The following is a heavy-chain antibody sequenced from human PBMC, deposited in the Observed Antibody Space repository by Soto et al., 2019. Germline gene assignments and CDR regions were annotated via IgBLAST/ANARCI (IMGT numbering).Heavy chain of an antibody. Sequence: SETLSLTCTVSGDSISDSRYYWGWIRQPPGKGLEWIGSIYYDGSTYYTPSLKSRVTISADMSKNQFSLNLSSVTAADTALYYCARVWDTMVRGVIINWFDPWGQGTLVTVSS. V-gene: IGHV4-39*01. CDR1: GDSISDSRYY. CDR3: ARVWDTMVRGVIINWFDP. D-gene: IGHD3-10*01. CDR2: IYYDGST. J-gene: IGHJ5*02.